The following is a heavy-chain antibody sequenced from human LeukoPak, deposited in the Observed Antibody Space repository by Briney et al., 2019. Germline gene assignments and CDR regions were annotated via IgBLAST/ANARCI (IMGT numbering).Heavy chain of an antibody. J-gene: IGHJ3*02. CDR2: IIPIFGTA. CDR1: GGTFSSYA. D-gene: IGHD2-2*01. V-gene: IGHV1-69*05. Sequence: ASVKVSCKASGGTFSSYAISWVRQAPGQGLEWMGGIIPIFGTANYAQKFQGRVTITTDESTSTAYMELSSLRSEDTAVYYCARGGYCSSTSCPPADIWGQGTMVTVSS. CDR3: ARGGYCSSTSCPPADI.